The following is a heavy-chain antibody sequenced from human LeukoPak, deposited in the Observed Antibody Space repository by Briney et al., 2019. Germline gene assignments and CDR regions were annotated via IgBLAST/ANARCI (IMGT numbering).Heavy chain of an antibody. V-gene: IGHV3-30*03. CDR3: ARDAFSSSSSSFPLDY. CDR1: GFTFSSYG. Sequence: GGSLRLSCAASGFTFSSYGMHWVRQAPGKGLEWVAVISYDGSNKYYADSVKGRFTISRDNSKNTLYLQMNSLRAEDTAVYYCARDAFSSSSSSFPLDYWGQGTLVTVSS. CDR2: ISYDGSNK. J-gene: IGHJ4*02. D-gene: IGHD6-6*01.